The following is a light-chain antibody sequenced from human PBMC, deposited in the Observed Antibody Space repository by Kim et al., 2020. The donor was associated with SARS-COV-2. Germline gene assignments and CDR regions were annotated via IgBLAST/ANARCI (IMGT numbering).Light chain of an antibody. CDR3: SSYTSSKTWL. J-gene: IGLJ3*02. Sequence: GQSITISGTGTNSDIGGYNYVSWYQHHPGKATKRLIYDVTKRPSGVSNRFSGSKSGSTASLTISGLQAEDEADYYCSSYTSSKTWLFGGGTQLTVL. CDR1: NSDIGGYNY. V-gene: IGLV2-14*03. CDR2: DVT.